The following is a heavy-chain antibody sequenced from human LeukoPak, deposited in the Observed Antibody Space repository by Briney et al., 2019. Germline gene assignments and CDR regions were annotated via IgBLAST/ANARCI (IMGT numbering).Heavy chain of an antibody. D-gene: IGHD7-27*01. V-gene: IGHV4-59*01. Sequence: SETLSLTCTVSGGSISSYYWSWIRQPPGKGLEWIGYIYYSGSTNYNPSLKSRVTISVDTSKNQFSLKLSSVTAADTAVYYCARGWGYFDYWGQGALVTVSS. CDR3: ARGWGYFDY. CDR2: IYYSGST. CDR1: GGSISSYY. J-gene: IGHJ4*02.